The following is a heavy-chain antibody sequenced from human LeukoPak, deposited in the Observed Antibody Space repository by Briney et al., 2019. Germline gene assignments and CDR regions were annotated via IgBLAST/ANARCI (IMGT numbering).Heavy chain of an antibody. CDR1: GFTFSNAW. CDR2: IKSKTDGGTT. Sequence: GGSLRLSCAASGFTFSNAWMSWVRQAPGNGLEWVGRIKSKTDGGTTDYAAPVKGRFTISRDDSKNTLYLQMNSLKTEDTAVYYCTTYYYGSGSYLSGMDVWGKGTTVTVSS. J-gene: IGHJ6*03. CDR3: TTYYYGSGSYLSGMDV. D-gene: IGHD3-10*01. V-gene: IGHV3-15*01.